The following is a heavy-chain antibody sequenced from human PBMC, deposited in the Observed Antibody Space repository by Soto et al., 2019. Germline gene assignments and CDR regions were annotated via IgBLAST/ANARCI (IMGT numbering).Heavy chain of an antibody. J-gene: IGHJ6*02. Sequence: ASVKVSCKASGYTFTSYGISWVRQAPGQGLEWMGWISAYNGNTNYAQKLQGRVTMTTDTSTSTAYMELRSLRSDDTAVYYCAREEGYYDSSGPRPPGSVDGMDVWGQGTTVTAP. CDR2: ISAYNGNT. CDR3: AREEGYYDSSGPRPPGSVDGMDV. D-gene: IGHD3-22*01. CDR1: GYTFTSYG. V-gene: IGHV1-18*04.